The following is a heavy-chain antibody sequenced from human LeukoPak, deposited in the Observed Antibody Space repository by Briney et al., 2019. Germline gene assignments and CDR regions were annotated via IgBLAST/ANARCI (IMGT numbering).Heavy chain of an antibody. CDR1: GGSISGYF. V-gene: IGHV4-59*01. CDR3: AREYSSSSWNWFDP. J-gene: IGHJ5*02. D-gene: IGHD6-6*01. Sequence: SETLSLTCTGSGGSISGYFWSWIRQPPGKGLEWIGYIYYSGSTNYNHSLKSRVTISVDTSKKQFSLKLSSVTAADTAVYYCAREYSSSSWNWFDPWGQATLATVSS. CDR2: IYYSGST.